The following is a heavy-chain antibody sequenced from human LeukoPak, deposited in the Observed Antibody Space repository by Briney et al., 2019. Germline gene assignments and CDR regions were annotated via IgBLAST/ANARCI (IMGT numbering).Heavy chain of an antibody. D-gene: IGHD5-18*01. Sequence: GASVKVSCKAFGYTFTGYWMHWVRQAPGQGPEWMGVISPSGGSTIYAQKFKGRVTLTRDMSTSTDYLELSSLRSEDTAVYYCARTTEGGYIGYFYYYYMDVWGKGTTVTISS. CDR3: ARTTEGGYIGYFYYYYMDV. CDR1: GYTFTGYW. V-gene: IGHV1-46*01. CDR2: ISPSGGST. J-gene: IGHJ6*03.